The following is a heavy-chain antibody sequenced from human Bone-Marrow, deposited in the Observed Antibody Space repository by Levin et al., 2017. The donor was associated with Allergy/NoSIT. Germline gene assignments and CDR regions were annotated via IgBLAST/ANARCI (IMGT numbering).Heavy chain of an antibody. CDR3: ARIAGNPSFYYYYYMDV. CDR2: IDWSGDGT. D-gene: IGHD6-13*01. Sequence: GESLKISCVGSGFTFDHYAMSWVRQVPGKGLEWVAGIDWSGDGTEYADSVKGRFIISRDKAKNSVYLQMNSLRVEDTAFYHCARIAGNPSFYYYYYMDVWGKGTTVTVSS. CDR1: GFTFDHYA. V-gene: IGHV3-20*01. J-gene: IGHJ6*03.